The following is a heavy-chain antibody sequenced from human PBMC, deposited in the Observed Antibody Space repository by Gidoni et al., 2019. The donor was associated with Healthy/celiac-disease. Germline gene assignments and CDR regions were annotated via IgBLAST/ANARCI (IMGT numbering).Heavy chain of an antibody. V-gene: IGHV3-30*18. CDR2: ISYDGSNK. CDR1: GCTFSSYG. D-gene: IGHD2-15*01. Sequence: QVQLVESGGGVVQPGRSLRLSCAASGCTFSSYGMHWVRQAPGKGLEWVAVISYDGSNKYYADSVKGRFTISRDNSKNTLYLQMNSLRAEDTAVYYCAKDQGARVGGDGMDVWGQGTTVTVSS. J-gene: IGHJ6*02. CDR3: AKDQGARVGGDGMDV.